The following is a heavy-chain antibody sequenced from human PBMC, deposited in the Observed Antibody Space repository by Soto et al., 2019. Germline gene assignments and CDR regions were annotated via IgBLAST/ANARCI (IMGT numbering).Heavy chain of an antibody. CDR3: ARVSIGFLEWDIPVNYYYMDV. J-gene: IGHJ6*03. D-gene: IGHD3-3*01. CDR1: GGTFSSYT. V-gene: IGHV1-69*02. CDR2: IIPILGIA. Sequence: ASVKVSCNASGGTFSSYTITWVRLAPGQGNERIGRIIPILGIANYAQKFQGRVTITADKSTSTAYMELSSLRSEDTAVYYCARVSIGFLEWDIPVNYYYMDVWGKGTTVTVSS.